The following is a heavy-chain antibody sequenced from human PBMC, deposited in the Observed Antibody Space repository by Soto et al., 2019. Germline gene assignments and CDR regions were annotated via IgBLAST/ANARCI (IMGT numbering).Heavy chain of an antibody. Sequence: QVQLVQSGAEVKRPGASVMVSCRATGYTFKNYDINWVRQATGQGLEWMGRMNPNSGNPGYAQKFQGRVTMTRNTSISTAYLELSSLRSEDTAVYYCARAPVYGGNGWLDPWGQGTLVTVSS. CDR2: MNPNSGNP. CDR3: ARAPVYGGNGWLDP. CDR1: GYTFKNYD. J-gene: IGHJ5*02. D-gene: IGHD2-15*01. V-gene: IGHV1-8*01.